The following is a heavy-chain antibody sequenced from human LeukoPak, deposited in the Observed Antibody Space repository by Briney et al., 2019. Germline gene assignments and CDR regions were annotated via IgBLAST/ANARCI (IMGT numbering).Heavy chain of an antibody. CDR2: IYYSGNT. Sequence: PSETLSLTCIVSGGSISSSSYYWGWIRQPPGKGLEWVGSIYYSGNTYYNPSLRSRVTISVDTSKNQFSLKLSSVTAADTAVYYCARLRYNWILPGPDAFDVWGQGTKVTVSS. V-gene: IGHV4-39*01. J-gene: IGHJ3*01. CDR1: GGSISSSSYY. D-gene: IGHD1-1*01. CDR3: ARLRYNWILPGPDAFDV.